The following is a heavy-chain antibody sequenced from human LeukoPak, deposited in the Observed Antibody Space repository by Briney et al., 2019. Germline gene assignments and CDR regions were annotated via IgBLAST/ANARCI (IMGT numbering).Heavy chain of an antibody. Sequence: ASVKVSCKASGYTFTGYYMHWVRQAPGQGLEWMGWINPHTGGTNYAQKFQGRVTMTRDTSISTAYMELSGLTSDDTAVYYCARPYCSGGSCHDYIDYWGQGTLVTVSS. CDR1: GYTFTGYY. CDR2: INPHTGGT. J-gene: IGHJ4*02. D-gene: IGHD2-15*01. V-gene: IGHV1-2*02. CDR3: ARPYCSGGSCHDYIDY.